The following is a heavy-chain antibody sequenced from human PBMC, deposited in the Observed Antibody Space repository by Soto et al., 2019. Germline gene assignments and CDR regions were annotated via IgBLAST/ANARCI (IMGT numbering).Heavy chain of an antibody. V-gene: IGHV4-38-2*01. CDR1: GFFISSGNY. CDR2: IFHGGNT. Sequence: SETLSLTCAVSGFFISSGNYWGWIRKPPGKGLEWIGSIFHGGNTYYNPSLKSRVTISVDMSKNQFSLILNSVTAADTAVYYCARARWYDAFDVWGQGTVVTVSS. CDR3: ARARWYDAFDV. J-gene: IGHJ3*01. D-gene: IGHD2-15*01.